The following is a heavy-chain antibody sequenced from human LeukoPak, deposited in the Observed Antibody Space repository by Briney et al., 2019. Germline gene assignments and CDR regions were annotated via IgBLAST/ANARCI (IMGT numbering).Heavy chain of an antibody. D-gene: IGHD3-3*01. CDR2: ISSSGSTI. J-gene: IGHJ6*02. Sequence: GGSLRLSCAASGFTFSSYEMNWVHQAPGKGLEWVSYISSSGSTIYYADSVKGRFTISRDNAKNSLYLQMNSLRAEDTAVYYCARGPRITIFGVFYYYGMDVWGQGTTVTVSS. V-gene: IGHV3-48*03. CDR3: ARGPRITIFGVFYYYGMDV. CDR1: GFTFSSYE.